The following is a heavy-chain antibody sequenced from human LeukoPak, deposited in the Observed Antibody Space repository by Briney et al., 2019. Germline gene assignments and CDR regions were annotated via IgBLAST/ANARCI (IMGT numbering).Heavy chain of an antibody. CDR3: ARAHPRSYFSLFDY. CDR2: IYYSGST. Sequence: SETLSLTCTVSGGSVSGGSYYWSWIRQPPGKGLEWIGYIYYSGSTNYNPSLKSRVTISVDTSKNQFSLKLSSVTAADTAVYYCARAHPRSYFSLFDYGGQETLVPVSS. CDR1: GGSVSGGSYY. V-gene: IGHV4-61*01. J-gene: IGHJ4*02. D-gene: IGHD2/OR15-2a*01.